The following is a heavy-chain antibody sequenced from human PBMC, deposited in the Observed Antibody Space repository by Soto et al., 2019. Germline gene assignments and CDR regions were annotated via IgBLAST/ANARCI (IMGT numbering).Heavy chain of an antibody. CDR3: ARFFGNAFDV. V-gene: IGHV4-39*02. CDR1: GGSISTDSHN. Sequence: QLQLQESGPGLVKPSETLSLTCSVSGGSISTDSHNWDWIRQSPGKGLEWIGTIYYDGTPSYNPSLKSQVTISVDTSRNHFSLKVKSVTAADTAMYYCARFFGNAFDVWAKGQWSRSLQ. CDR2: IYYDGTP. J-gene: IGHJ3*01. D-gene: IGHD3-3*01.